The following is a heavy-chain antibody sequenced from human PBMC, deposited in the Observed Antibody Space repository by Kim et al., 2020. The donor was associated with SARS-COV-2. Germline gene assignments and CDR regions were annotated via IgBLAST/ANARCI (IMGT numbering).Heavy chain of an antibody. Sequence: SETLSLTCSVSDNSISSYYWSWIRQPPGKGLEWIGYIYYSGSTKYNPSLKSRVTISVDTSKSQCSLNLSSVTAADTAVYYCARADSYSGTYYYYWGQGTLVTVSS. V-gene: IGHV4-59*01. CDR3: ARADSYSGTYYYY. J-gene: IGHJ4*02. D-gene: IGHD1-26*01. CDR2: IYYSGST. CDR1: DNSISSYY.